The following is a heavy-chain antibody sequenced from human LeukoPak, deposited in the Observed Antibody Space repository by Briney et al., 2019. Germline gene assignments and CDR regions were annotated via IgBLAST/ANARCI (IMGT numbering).Heavy chain of an antibody. CDR2: IGTAGDT. V-gene: IGHV3-13*01. CDR1: GFTFSSYD. D-gene: IGHD3-22*01. Sequence: LPGGSLRLSCAASGFTFSSYDMHWVRQATGKGLEWVSAIGTAGDTYYPGSVKGRFTISRENAKNSLYLQMNSLRAGDTAVYYCARAGHYYDSSGYPGDAFYIWGQGTMVTVSS. J-gene: IGHJ3*02. CDR3: ARAGHYYDSSGYPGDAFYI.